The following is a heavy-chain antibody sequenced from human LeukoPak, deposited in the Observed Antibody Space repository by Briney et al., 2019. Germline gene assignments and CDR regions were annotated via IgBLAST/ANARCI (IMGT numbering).Heavy chain of an antibody. CDR3: ARMMASIPRGVPDY. J-gene: IGHJ4*02. CDR1: GFTFSSYW. V-gene: IGHV3-7*01. Sequence: GGSLRLSCASSGFTFSSYWMTWVRQAPGKGLEWVANLKQDGSEKYYVDSVKGRFTIPRDNAKSSLYLQMDSLRAEDTAVYYCARMMASIPRGVPDYWGQGTLVTVSS. D-gene: IGHD5-24*01. CDR2: LKQDGSEK.